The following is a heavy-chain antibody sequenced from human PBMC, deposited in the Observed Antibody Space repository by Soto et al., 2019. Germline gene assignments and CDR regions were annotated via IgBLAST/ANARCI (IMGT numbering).Heavy chain of an antibody. J-gene: IGHJ6*02. Sequence: SETLCLTCAVYGGSFSGYYWSWIRQPPGKGLEWIGEVNHSGSTNYNPSLKSRVTVSVDTSKSQFSLKLSSVTAADTAVYYCAGGDYYHSNGYYFYYYTMDVWGQGTTVTVSS. CDR1: GGSFSGYY. V-gene: IGHV4-34*01. CDR3: AGGDYYHSNGYYFYYYTMDV. CDR2: VNHSGST. D-gene: IGHD3-22*01.